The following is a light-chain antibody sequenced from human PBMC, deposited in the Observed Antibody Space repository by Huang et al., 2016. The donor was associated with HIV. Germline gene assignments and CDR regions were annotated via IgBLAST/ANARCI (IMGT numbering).Light chain of an antibody. Sequence: DIQMTQSPSSLSASVGDRVTLTCRASQTISTFLNWYQQKPGKAPKLLIYAASSLQSGVPSKFSGSGSGTDFTLTISSLQPEDFATYYCQQGYSTPYTFGQVTKLEIK. V-gene: IGKV1-39*01. CDR3: QQGYSTPYT. CDR1: QTISTF. J-gene: IGKJ2*01. CDR2: AAS.